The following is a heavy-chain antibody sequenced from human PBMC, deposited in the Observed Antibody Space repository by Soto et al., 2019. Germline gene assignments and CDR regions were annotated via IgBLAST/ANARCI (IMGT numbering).Heavy chain of an antibody. CDR2: IKSKTDGGTT. D-gene: IGHD4-17*01. CDR1: GFTFSNAW. V-gene: IGHV3-15*07. CDR3: NGPYGDYWGMDV. Sequence: GGSLRLSCAASGFTFSNAWMNWFRQAPGKGLEWVGRIKSKTDGGTTDYAAPVKGRFTISRDDSKNTLYLQMNSLKTEDTAVYYCNGPYGDYWGMDVWGQGTTVTVSS. J-gene: IGHJ6*02.